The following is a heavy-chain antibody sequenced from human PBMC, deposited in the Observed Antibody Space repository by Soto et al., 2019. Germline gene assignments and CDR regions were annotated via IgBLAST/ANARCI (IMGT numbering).Heavy chain of an antibody. CDR2: ISGSGGST. J-gene: IGHJ6*02. Sequence: EVQLLESGGGLVQPGGSLRLSCAASGFTFRSYAMKWVRQAPGKGLEWVSAISGSGGSTFYADSVKGRFTISRDNSKNTLYLQMNSLRDEDMAVYYCAKGSGVVMSDMDVWGQGTTVTVSS. CDR3: AKGSGVVMSDMDV. CDR1: GFTFRSYA. V-gene: IGHV3-23*01. D-gene: IGHD3-3*01.